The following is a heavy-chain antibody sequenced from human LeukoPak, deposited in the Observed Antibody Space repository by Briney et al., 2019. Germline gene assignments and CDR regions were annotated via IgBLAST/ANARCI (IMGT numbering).Heavy chain of an antibody. J-gene: IGHJ4*02. CDR2: IYSGGST. Sequence: GSLRLSCAASGFTVSSNHMSWVRQAPGKGLDWVSVIYSGGSTYYADSVKGRFTISRDNSKNTLYLQMNSLRAEDTAVYYCARGHDYDSSVAYWGQGTLVTVSS. V-gene: IGHV3-66*01. CDR1: GFTVSSNH. CDR3: ARGHDYDSSVAY. D-gene: IGHD3-22*01.